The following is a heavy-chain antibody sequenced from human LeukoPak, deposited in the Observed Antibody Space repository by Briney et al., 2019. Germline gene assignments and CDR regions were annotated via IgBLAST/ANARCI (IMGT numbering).Heavy chain of an antibody. Sequence: GGSLRLSCAASGFTFSSYGMHWVRQAPGKGLEWVAVISYDGSNKYYADSVKGRFTISRDNSKNTLYLQMNSLRAEDTAVYYCAKDLDYYDSSGFIVGDYWGQGTLVTVSS. V-gene: IGHV3-30*18. CDR3: AKDLDYYDSSGFIVGDY. CDR1: GFTFSSYG. D-gene: IGHD3-22*01. J-gene: IGHJ4*02. CDR2: ISYDGSNK.